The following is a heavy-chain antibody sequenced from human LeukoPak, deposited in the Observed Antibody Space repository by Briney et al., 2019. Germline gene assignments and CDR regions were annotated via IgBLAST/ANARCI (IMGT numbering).Heavy chain of an antibody. CDR2: ICGHGISI. V-gene: IGHV3-23*01. J-gene: IGHJ4*02. D-gene: IGHD3-10*01. CDR3: AKEDGNYGSARYYYFDY. CDR1: GFTFSNYA. Sequence: GGSLRLSCAASGFTFSNYAMSWVRQAPGKGLEWVSGICGHGISIYYADSVKGRFTISRDNSKSTLYLVMNSLRAEDTAVYYCAKEDGNYGSARYYYFDYWCQGTLVIVSS.